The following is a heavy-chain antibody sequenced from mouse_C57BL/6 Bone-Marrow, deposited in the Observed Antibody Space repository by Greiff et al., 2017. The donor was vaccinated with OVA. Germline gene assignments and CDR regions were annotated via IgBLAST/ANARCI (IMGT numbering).Heavy chain of an antibody. CDR1: GFTFTNYY. J-gene: IGHJ2*01. CDR2: IRNKPNGSTT. CDR3: ARYKGRIAVDYFDY. Sequence: DVQLQESGGGLVQPGDSLSLSCAASGFTFTNYYMSWVRQPPGKALEWLAFIRNKPNGSTTEYSASVKGRFTISRDNSQSILYLQMNALRAEDRATYYCARYKGRIAVDYFDYWGQGTALTVSS. V-gene: IGHV7-3*01. D-gene: IGHD1-1*01.